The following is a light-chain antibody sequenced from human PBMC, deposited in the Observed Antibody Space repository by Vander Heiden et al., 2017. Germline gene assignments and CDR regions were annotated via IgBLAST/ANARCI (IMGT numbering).Light chain of an antibody. V-gene: IGLV3-25*03. CDR1: ALPFQH. J-gene: IGLJ2*01. Sequence: SSELTQSPSVSVSPGQTARITCSGDALPFQHAYWDQQKPGQAPLLVIYKDNERPSGIPERFSGSNSGTTVTLTINGVQAEDEADYYCQSADSSGIYLIFGAGTKVTVL. CDR3: QSADSSGIYLI. CDR2: KDN.